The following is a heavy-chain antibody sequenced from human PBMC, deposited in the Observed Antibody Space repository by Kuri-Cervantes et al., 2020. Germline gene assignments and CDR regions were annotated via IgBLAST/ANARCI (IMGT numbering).Heavy chain of an antibody. Sequence: SGPTLVKPTQTLTLTCTFSGFSLSNARMGVSWIRQPPGKALEWLAHIFSNDEKSYSTSLKSRLTISKDTSKSQVVLTMTNMDPVDTATYYCARGSSSHYYYYYMDVWGKGTTVTVSS. CDR2: IFSNDEK. V-gene: IGHV2-26*01. CDR3: ARGSSSHYYYYYMDV. J-gene: IGHJ6*03. D-gene: IGHD6-6*01. CDR1: GFSLSNARMG.